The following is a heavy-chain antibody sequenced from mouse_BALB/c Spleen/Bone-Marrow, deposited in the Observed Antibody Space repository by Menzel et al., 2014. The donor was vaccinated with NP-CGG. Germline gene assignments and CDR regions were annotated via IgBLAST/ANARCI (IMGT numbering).Heavy chain of an antibody. Sequence: EVKLVESGGGLVKPGGSLKFSCAASGFTFRDYYMYWVRQTPEKRLEWVATISDGGTYTYYSDSVKGRFTISRDKAKNNLYLQMTNLMSEDTAMYRCVRDGDYRYAWFSYWGQGTLVTVSA. CDR1: GFTFRDYY. CDR2: ISDGGTYT. D-gene: IGHD2-14*01. J-gene: IGHJ3*01. CDR3: VRDGDYRYAWFSY. V-gene: IGHV5-4*02.